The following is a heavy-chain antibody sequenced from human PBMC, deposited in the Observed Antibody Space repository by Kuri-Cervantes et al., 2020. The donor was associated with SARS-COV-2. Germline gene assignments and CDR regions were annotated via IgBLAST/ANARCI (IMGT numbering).Heavy chain of an antibody. J-gene: IGHJ4*02. CDR3: AKVGAGYCSGGSCDSVVVD. D-gene: IGHD2-15*01. CDR2: ISGSGGST. V-gene: IGHV3-23*01. CDR1: GFTFSSYW. Sequence: GGSLRLSCAASGFTFSSYWMSWVRQAPGKGLEWVSAISGSGGSTYYADPVKGRFTISRDNSKNTLYLQMNSLRAEDTAVYYCAKVGAGYCSGGSCDSVVVDWGQGTLVTVSS.